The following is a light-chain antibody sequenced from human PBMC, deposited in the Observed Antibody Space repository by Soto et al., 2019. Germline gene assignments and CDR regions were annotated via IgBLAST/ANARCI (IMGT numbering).Light chain of an antibody. Sequence: VTQSPATLSVSQGERATLSCRASQSVSSNLAWYQQKPGQAPRLLIFAASTRATGIPARFSGSGSGTEFTLTISSLQSEDLGVYYCQQYNNWPPITFGQGTRLEVK. CDR1: QSVSSN. CDR2: AAS. J-gene: IGKJ5*01. CDR3: QQYNNWPPIT. V-gene: IGKV3-15*01.